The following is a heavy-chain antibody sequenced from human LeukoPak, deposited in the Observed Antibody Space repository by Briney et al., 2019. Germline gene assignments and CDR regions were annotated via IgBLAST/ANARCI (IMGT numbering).Heavy chain of an antibody. CDR2: ISYDGSNK. Sequence: GGSLRLSCAASGFTFSSYAMPWVRQAPGKGLEWVAVISYDGSNKYYADSVKGRFTISRDNSKNTLYLQMNSLRAEDTAVYYCARDCYDSSGSFDYWGQGTLVTVSS. CDR1: GFTFSSYA. CDR3: ARDCYDSSGSFDY. J-gene: IGHJ4*02. D-gene: IGHD3-22*01. V-gene: IGHV3-30-3*01.